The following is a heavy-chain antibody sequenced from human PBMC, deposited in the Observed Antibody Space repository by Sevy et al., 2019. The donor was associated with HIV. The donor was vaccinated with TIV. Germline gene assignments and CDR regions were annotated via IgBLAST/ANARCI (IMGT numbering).Heavy chain of an antibody. J-gene: IGHJ6*02. V-gene: IGHV1-8*01. D-gene: IGHD3-3*01. CDR3: ARGGNGDFWSYEYYYYGMDV. Sequence: ASVKVSCKAFGYTFTSYDINWVQQAPGQGLEWMGWMSPNTGATGFAQKFQGRVTLTRNKSITTAYMELSSLTYEDTAVYYCARGGNGDFWSYEYYYYGMDVWGQGTTVTVSS. CDR1: GYTFTSYD. CDR2: MSPNTGAT.